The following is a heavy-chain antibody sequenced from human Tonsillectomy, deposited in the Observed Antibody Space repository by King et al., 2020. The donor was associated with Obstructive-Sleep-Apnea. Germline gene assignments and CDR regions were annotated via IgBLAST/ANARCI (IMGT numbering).Heavy chain of an antibody. CDR2: IYYSGST. CDR1: GGSISSGGYY. D-gene: IGHD2-21*02. V-gene: IGHV4-31*03. CDR3: ARRVVVTFGDWFDP. Sequence: QVPLKESGPGLVKPSQTLSLTCTVSGGSISSGGYYWSWIRQHPGKGLEWIGYIYYSGSTYYNPSLKSRITISVDTSKSQFSLKLSSVTAADTAVYYCARRVVVTFGDWFDPWGQGTLVTVSS. J-gene: IGHJ5*02.